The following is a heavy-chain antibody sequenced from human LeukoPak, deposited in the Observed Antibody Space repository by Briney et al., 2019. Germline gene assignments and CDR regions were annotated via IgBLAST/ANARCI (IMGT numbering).Heavy chain of an antibody. CDR3: ARGVPTVYAFDY. D-gene: IGHD4-17*01. CDR1: GGPFSSGSYY. CDR2: IYYSGST. J-gene: IGHJ4*02. V-gene: IGHV4-61*01. Sequence: SETLSLTCTVSGGPFSSGSYYWSWIRQPPGKGLEWIGYIYYSGSTNYNPSLKSRVTISVDTSKNQFSLKLSSVTAADTAVYYCARGVPTVYAFDYWGQGTLVTVSS.